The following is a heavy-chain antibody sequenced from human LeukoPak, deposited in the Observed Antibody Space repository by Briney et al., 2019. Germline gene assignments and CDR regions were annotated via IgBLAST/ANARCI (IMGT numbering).Heavy chain of an antibody. J-gene: IGHJ4*02. V-gene: IGHV3-9*01. Sequence: PGRSLRLSCAASGFTFDDSAMHWVRHSQGKGLEWVSGISWNSGSIGYADSVKGRFTISRDNAKNSLYLQMNSLRADDTALYYCAKRGSSWNFDYWGQGTLVTVSS. CDR1: GFTFDDSA. D-gene: IGHD6-13*01. CDR2: ISWNSGSI. CDR3: AKRGSSWNFDY.